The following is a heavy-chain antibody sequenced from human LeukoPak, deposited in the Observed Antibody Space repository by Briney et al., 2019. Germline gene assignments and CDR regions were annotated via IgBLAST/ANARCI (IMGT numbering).Heavy chain of an antibody. CDR3: ARGWGYCSSTSCSEYFQH. D-gene: IGHD2-2*01. CDR1: GFTFSSYE. V-gene: IGHV3-48*03. CDR2: ISSSGSTI. J-gene: IGHJ1*01. Sequence: GGSLRLSCAASGFTFSSYEMNWVRQAPGKGLEWVSYISSSGSTIYYADSVKGRFTISRDNAKNSLYLQMNSLRAEDTAVYYCARGWGYCSSTSCSEYFQHWGQGTLVTVSS.